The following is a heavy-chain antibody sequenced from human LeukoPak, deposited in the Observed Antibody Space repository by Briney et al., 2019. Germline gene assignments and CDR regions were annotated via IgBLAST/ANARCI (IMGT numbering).Heavy chain of an antibody. CDR1: GGSVSSGSYY. D-gene: IGHD3-10*01. CDR3: ARDAGLWFRELSHLDY. V-gene: IGHV4-61*01. CDR2: IYYSGST. J-gene: IGHJ4*02. Sequence: SETLSLTCTVSGGSVSSGSYYWSWIRQPPGKGLEWIGYIYYSGSTNYNPSLKSRVTISVDTSKNQFSLKLSSVTAADTAVYYCARDAGLWFRELSHLDYWGQGTLVTVSS.